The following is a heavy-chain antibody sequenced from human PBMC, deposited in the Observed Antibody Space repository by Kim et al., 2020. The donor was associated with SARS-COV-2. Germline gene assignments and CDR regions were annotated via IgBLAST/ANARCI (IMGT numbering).Heavy chain of an antibody. V-gene: IGHV6-1*01. J-gene: IGHJ4*02. CDR2: N. CDR3: ARQFNSRFDS. Sequence: NDYALAVKSRITNSPDTSKNQFSLHLNSVTPGDTAVYYCARQFNSRFDSWGQGTLVTVSS. D-gene: IGHD3-22*01.